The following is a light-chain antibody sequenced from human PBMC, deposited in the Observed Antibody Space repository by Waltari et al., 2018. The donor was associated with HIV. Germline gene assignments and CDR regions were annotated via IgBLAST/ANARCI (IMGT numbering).Light chain of an antibody. CDR3: QSGDSSGTYWV. CDR1: ALPKQF. Sequence: SYEVTQPPSVSVSPGQPATITCSGDALPKQFAYWYQQKPGQAPTLVIYKDTERPSGIPERFSGSSSGTIVTLTISGVQAEDEADYYCQSGDSSGTYWVFGGGTKLTV. V-gene: IGLV3-25*03. J-gene: IGLJ3*02. CDR2: KDT.